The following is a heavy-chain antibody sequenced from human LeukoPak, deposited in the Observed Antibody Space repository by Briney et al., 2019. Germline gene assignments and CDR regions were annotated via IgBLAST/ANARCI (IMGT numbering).Heavy chain of an antibody. CDR2: INVNSGAT. V-gene: IGHV1-2*02. CDR1: GYTFTGYY. CDR3: AREGKYSGYGSAGFDY. J-gene: IGHJ4*02. D-gene: IGHD5-12*01. Sequence: ASVEVSCKASGYTFTGYYMHWVRQAPGQGLEWMGWINVNSGATKSAQKFHGRVTMTRDTSISTAYMELSSLRSDDTAVYYCAREGKYSGYGSAGFDYWGQGTLVTVSS.